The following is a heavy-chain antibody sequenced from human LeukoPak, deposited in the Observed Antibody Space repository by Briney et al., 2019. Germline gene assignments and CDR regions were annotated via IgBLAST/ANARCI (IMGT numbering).Heavy chain of an antibody. CDR2: IYNRGST. D-gene: IGHD3-3*01. Sequence: SETLSLTSTLPRGSTTSSSYYSGWIRPPPGKRLEWIGSIYNRGSTYNNPPPKSRVPTSVDTLRKHFTLKLSSVTAADTAVYYCARHAAGTIFGVVIIGENWFDPWGQGTLVTVSS. V-gene: IGHV4-39*01. CDR3: ARHAAGTIFGVVIIGENWFDP. CDR1: RGSTTSSSYY. J-gene: IGHJ5*02.